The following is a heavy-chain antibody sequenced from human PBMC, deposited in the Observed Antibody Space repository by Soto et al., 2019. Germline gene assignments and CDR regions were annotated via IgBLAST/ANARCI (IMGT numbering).Heavy chain of an antibody. CDR3: ARHCSSTSCYRWGEFDY. D-gene: IGHD2-2*02. Sequence: PGESLKISCKGSGYSFTSYWISWVRQMPGKGLEWMGRIDPSDSYTNYSPSFQGHVTISADKSISTAYLQWSSLKASDTAMYYCARHCSSTSCYRWGEFDYWGQGALVTVSS. J-gene: IGHJ4*02. V-gene: IGHV5-10-1*01. CDR2: IDPSDSYT. CDR1: GYSFTSYW.